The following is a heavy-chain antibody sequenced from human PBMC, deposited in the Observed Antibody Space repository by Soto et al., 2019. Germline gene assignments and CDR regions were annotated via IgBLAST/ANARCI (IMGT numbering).Heavy chain of an antibody. J-gene: IGHJ6*02. V-gene: IGHV1-69*01. Sequence: QVQLVQSGAEVKKPGSSVKVSCKASGGTFSSYAISWVRQAPGQGLEWMGGIIPIFGTANYAQKFQGRVTITADESTSTAYMELSSLRSEDTAVYYCGRGQVGATHYYCYGMDVWGQGTTVTGSS. CDR1: GGTFSSYA. D-gene: IGHD1-26*01. CDR3: GRGQVGATHYYCYGMDV. CDR2: IIPIFGTA.